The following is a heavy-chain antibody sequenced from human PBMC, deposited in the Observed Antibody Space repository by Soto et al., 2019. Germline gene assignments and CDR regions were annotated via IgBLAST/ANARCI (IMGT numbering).Heavy chain of an antibody. CDR2: INHSGST. J-gene: IGHJ5*02. V-gene: IGHV4-34*01. D-gene: IGHD3-3*01. CDR1: GGSFSGYY. Sequence: PSETLSLTCAVYGGSFSGYYWSWIRQPPGKGLEWIGEINHSGSTNYNPSLKSRVTISVDTSKNQFSLKLSSVTAADTAVYYCARMVGDFWSGYYTPKYNWFDPWGQGTLVTAPQ. CDR3: ARMVGDFWSGYYTPKYNWFDP.